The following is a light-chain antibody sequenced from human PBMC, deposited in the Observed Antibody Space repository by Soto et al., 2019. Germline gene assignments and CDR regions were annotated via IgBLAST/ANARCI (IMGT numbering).Light chain of an antibody. CDR1: SSNIGGGYD. CDR3: QSYDSSLSGSKVV. CDR2: GNR. J-gene: IGLJ2*01. Sequence: SVLPQPPPVSGAPPQMFTISCTVSSSNIGGGYDVPRYQQLPGTAPKLVIYGNRTRPSGIPDRSSGSKSGTSASLAITGLQAEDEADYYCQSYDSSLSGSKVVFGGGTQRTVL. V-gene: IGLV1-40*01.